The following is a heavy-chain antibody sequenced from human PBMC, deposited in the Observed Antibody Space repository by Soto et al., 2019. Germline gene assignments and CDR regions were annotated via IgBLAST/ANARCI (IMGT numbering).Heavy chain of an antibody. CDR1: GFTFSTYW. V-gene: IGHV3-7*05. D-gene: IGHD3-3*01. CDR3: ARVRGDYDFMDY. CDR2: IRHDGDDE. J-gene: IGHJ4*02. Sequence: EVQVVESGGGLVQPGGSLRLSCATSGFTFSTYWMSWVRQAPGKGLEWVANIRHDGDDEYYVDSVKGRFSIWRDNAKNTVYLGMNSLRAEDSAVYYCARVRGDYDFMDYCGQGTLVTVSS.